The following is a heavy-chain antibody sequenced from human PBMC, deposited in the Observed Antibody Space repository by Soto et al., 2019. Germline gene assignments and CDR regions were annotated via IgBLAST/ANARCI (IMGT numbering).Heavy chain of an antibody. CDR2: IYYSGST. CDR3: ARRGCDSIFGSLDY. D-gene: IGHD2-21*02. Sequence: QVQLQESGPGLVKPSGTLSLTCAVSGGSISSGDWCWSWVRQSPGKGLEWIGEIYYSGSTTYNPALKRRFPIAADKSETQCSLRLSSVAAAATAVYYRARRGCDSIFGSLDYWGQGTLVTVSS. V-gene: IGHV4-4*02. J-gene: IGHJ4*02. CDR1: GGSISSGDW.